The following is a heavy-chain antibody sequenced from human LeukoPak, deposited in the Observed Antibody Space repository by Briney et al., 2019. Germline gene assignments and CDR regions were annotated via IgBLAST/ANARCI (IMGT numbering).Heavy chain of an antibody. D-gene: IGHD5-12*01. J-gene: IGHJ4*02. CDR2: TYYRSKWYN. V-gene: IGHV6-1*01. CDR1: GDSVSSNSAA. Sequence: SQTLSLTCAISGDSVSSNSAAWNWIRQSPSRGLEWLGRTYYRSKWYNDHAVSVKSRITINPDTSKNQFSLQLNSVTPEDTAVYYCARGLDVDIVATTYDKGSYYFDYWGQGTLVTVSS. CDR3: ARGLDVDIVATTYDKGSYYFDY.